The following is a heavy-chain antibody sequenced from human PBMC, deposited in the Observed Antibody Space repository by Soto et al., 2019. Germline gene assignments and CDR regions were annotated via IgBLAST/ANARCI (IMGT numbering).Heavy chain of an antibody. D-gene: IGHD2-15*01. Sequence: PSETLSLTCTVSGGSLGSYYWGWIRQPPGKGLEWIAYIYDSGTTYYNPSLKSRVTISVDTPKSQFSLSLTSVTSSDTAVYYCARGAAFWFGPCGQGTLVTV. J-gene: IGHJ5*02. V-gene: IGHV4-59*01. CDR3: ARGAAFWFGP. CDR1: GGSLGSYY. CDR2: IYDSGTT.